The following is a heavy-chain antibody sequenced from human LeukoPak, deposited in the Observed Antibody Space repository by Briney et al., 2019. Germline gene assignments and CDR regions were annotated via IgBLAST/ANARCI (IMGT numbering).Heavy chain of an antibody. J-gene: IGHJ4*02. Sequence: SETLSLTCTVSGGSISSSSYYWGWIRQPPGKGLEWIGRIYTSGSTNYNPSLKSRVTISVDTSKNQFSLKLSSVTAADTAVYYCARDTSANLDYWGQGTLVTVSS. D-gene: IGHD3-3*01. CDR2: IYTSGST. V-gene: IGHV4-39*07. CDR1: GGSISSSSYY. CDR3: ARDTSANLDY.